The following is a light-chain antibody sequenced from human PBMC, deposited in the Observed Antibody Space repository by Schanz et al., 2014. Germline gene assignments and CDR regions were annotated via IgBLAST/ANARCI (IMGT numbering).Light chain of an antibody. V-gene: IGLV2-14*01. Sequence: QSVLTQPASVSGSPGQSITISCTGTSSDVGGYNYVSWYQQHPGKAPKLMIYDVSNRPSGVSHRFSGSKSGNTASLTVSGLQAEDEADYYCSSYAGSNNWVFGGGTKVTVL. CDR1: SSDVGGYNY. CDR3: SSYAGSNNWV. J-gene: IGLJ3*02. CDR2: DVS.